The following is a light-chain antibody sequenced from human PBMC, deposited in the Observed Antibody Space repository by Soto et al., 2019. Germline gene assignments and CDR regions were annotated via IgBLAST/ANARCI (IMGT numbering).Light chain of an antibody. Sequence: DIQMTQSPSSLSASVGDRVTVTCRASQSIRNYLNWYQQIPGKAPNLLIYAASNLQDGVPSRFSGRGSGTDFILTISSLQPEDVAPYYCQQSYSTPYTFGQGTKLEIK. CDR1: QSIRNY. CDR2: AAS. V-gene: IGKV1-39*01. CDR3: QQSYSTPYT. J-gene: IGKJ2*01.